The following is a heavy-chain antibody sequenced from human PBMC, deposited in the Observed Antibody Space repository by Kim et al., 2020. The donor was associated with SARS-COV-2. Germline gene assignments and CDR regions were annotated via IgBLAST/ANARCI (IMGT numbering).Heavy chain of an antibody. J-gene: IGHJ5*02. CDR3: ARGIIAARTGWFDP. Sequence: SETLSLTCTVSGGSISSYYWSWIRQPPGKGLEWIGYIYYSGSTNYNPSLKSRVTISVDTSKNQFSLKLSSVTAADTAVYYCARGIIAARTGWFDPWGQGTLVTVSS. CDR1: GGSISSYY. D-gene: IGHD6-6*01. CDR2: IYYSGST. V-gene: IGHV4-59*13.